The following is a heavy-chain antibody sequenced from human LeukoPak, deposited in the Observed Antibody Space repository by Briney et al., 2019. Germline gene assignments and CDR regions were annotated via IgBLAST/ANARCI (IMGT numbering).Heavy chain of an antibody. J-gene: IGHJ4*02. Sequence: GGSLRLSCAASGFTFSDYYMSWIRQAPGKGLEWVSYISSSSNTIYYADSVKGRFTISRDNAKNSLYLQMNSLRAEDTAVYYCARDSKSPGEPWDYWGQGTLVTVSS. CDR2: ISSSSNTI. CDR3: ARDSKSPGEPWDY. D-gene: IGHD7-27*01. V-gene: IGHV3-11*04. CDR1: GFTFSDYY.